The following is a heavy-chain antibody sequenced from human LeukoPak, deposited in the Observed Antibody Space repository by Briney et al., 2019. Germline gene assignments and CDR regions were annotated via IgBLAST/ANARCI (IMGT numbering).Heavy chain of an antibody. V-gene: IGHV3-30-3*01. Sequence: GGSLRLSCAASGFTFSSYAMHWVRQAPGKGLEWVAVISYDGSNKYYADSVKGRFTISRDNSKNTLYLQMNSLRAEDTAVYYCARDMDSITMIVVEVGYFDYWGQGTLVTVSS. CDR2: ISYDGSNK. CDR1: GFTFSSYA. D-gene: IGHD3-22*01. J-gene: IGHJ4*02. CDR3: ARDMDSITMIVVEVGYFDY.